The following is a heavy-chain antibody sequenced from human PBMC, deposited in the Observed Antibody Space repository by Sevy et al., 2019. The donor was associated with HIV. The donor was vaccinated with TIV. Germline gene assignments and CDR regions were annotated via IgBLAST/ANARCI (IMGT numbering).Heavy chain of an antibody. CDR2: IFSMGST. V-gene: IGHV3-66*02. Sequence: GGSLRLSCAISGFTVNDKYIIWVRQAPGKGLEWVTFIFSMGSTYYAHSAEGRFTISRDNSKNTVDLQMNSVRAEDTAVYYCVSLFLSYRSGWSYFDYWGQGTLVTVSS. J-gene: IGHJ4*02. CDR3: VSLFLSYRSGWSYFDY. CDR1: GFTVNDKY. D-gene: IGHD6-19*01.